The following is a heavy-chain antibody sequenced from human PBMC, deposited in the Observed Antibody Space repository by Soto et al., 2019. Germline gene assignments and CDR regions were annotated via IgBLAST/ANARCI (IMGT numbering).Heavy chain of an antibody. D-gene: IGHD2-15*01. Sequence: QVQLVQSGAEVKKPGASVKVSCKASGYTFTSYGISWVRQAPGQGLEWMGWISAYNGNTNYAQKLQGRVTMTTDPSTSTAYMELRSLRSDDTAVYYCARDTFGGVAATPIDYWGQGTLVTVSS. V-gene: IGHV1-18*01. J-gene: IGHJ4*02. CDR1: GYTFTSYG. CDR3: ARDTFGGVAATPIDY. CDR2: ISAYNGNT.